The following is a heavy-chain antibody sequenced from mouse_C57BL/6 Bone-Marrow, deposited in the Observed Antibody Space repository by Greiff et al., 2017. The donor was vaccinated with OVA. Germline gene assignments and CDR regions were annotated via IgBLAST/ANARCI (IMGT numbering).Heavy chain of an antibody. V-gene: IGHV5-9*01. CDR1: GFTFSSYT. CDR2: ISGGGGNT. Sequence: EVQRVESGGGLVKPGGSLKLSCAASGFTFSSYTMSWVRQTLEKRLEWVATISGGGGNTYYPDSVKGRFTISRDNAKNTLYLQMSSLRSEDTALYYCARRKWALFDYWGQGTTLTVSS. CDR3: ARRKWALFDY. J-gene: IGHJ2*01.